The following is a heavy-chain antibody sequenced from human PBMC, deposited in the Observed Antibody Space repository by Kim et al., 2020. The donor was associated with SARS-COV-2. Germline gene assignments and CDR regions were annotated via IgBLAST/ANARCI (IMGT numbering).Heavy chain of an antibody. CDR2: INHSGST. D-gene: IGHD1-26*01. CDR3: ARELRERATNWFDP. V-gene: IGHV4-34*01. CDR1: GGSFSGYY. J-gene: IGHJ5*02. Sequence: SETLSLTCAVYGGSFSGYYWSWIRQPPGKGLEWIGEINHSGSTNYNPSLKSRVTISVDTSKNQFSLKLSSVTAADTAVYYCARELRERATNWFDPWGQGTLVTVSS.